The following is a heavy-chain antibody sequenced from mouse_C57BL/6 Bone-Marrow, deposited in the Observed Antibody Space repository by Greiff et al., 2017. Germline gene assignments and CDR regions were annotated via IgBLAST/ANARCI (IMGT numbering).Heavy chain of an antibody. CDR2: IYPGDGDT. J-gene: IGHJ3*01. CDR1: GYAFSSSW. V-gene: IGHV1-82*01. D-gene: IGHD3-2*02. CDR3: ARSGSAGYVGGWFAY. Sequence: QVQLQQSGPELVKPGASVKISCKASGYAFSSSWMNWVKQRPGKGLEWIGRIYPGDGDTNYNGKFKGKATLTADKSSSTAYMQLSSLTSEDSAVYFCARSGSAGYVGGWFAYWGQGTLVTVSA.